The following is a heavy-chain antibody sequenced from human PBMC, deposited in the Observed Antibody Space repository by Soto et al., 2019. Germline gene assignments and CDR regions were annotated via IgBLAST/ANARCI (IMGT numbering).Heavy chain of an antibody. CDR3: ARVQGGHSGSRRGGRYYGMDV. V-gene: IGHV3-30-3*01. CDR2: ISYDGSNK. CDR1: GFTFSSYA. D-gene: IGHD6-13*01. Sequence: QVQLVESGGGVVQPGRSLRLSCAASGFTFSSYAMHWVRQAPGKGLEWVAVISYDGSNKYYADSVKGRFTISRDNSKNALSLKMNGLRAEDAAALYCARVQGGHSGSRRGGRYYGMDVWGQGTTVTVSS. J-gene: IGHJ6*02.